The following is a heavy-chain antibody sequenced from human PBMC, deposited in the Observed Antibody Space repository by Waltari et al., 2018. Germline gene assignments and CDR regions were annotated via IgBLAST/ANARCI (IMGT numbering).Heavy chain of an antibody. CDR1: GFTFSSYA. V-gene: IGHV3-23*01. CDR3: AKDSGEFDY. CDR2: ISGSGGST. J-gene: IGHJ4*02. D-gene: IGHD3-10*01. Sequence: EVQLLESGGGLVQPGGSLRLSCAASGFTFSSYAMSWVRQAPGKGLEWVSAISGSGGSTYYVDSRKGRFTISRDDAKNTLYLQMNSRRDEDTAVYYCAKDSGEFDYWGQGTLVTVSS.